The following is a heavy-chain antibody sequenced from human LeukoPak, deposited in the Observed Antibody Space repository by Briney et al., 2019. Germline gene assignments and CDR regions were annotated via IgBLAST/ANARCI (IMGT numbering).Heavy chain of an antibody. CDR3: AKDQSGVGATDY. D-gene: IGHD1-26*01. CDR2: ISYDGSNK. V-gene: IGHV3-30*18. J-gene: IGHJ4*02. Sequence: GGSLRLSCAASGFTFSSYGMHWVRQAPGKGLEWVAVISYDGSNKYYADSVKGRFTISRDNSKNTLYLQMNSLRAEDAAVYYCAKDQSGVGATDYWGQGTLVTVSS. CDR1: GFTFSSYG.